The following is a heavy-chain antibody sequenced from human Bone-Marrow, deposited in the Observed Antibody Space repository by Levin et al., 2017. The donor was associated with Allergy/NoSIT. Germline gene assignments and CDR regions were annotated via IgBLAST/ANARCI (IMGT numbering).Heavy chain of an antibody. CDR2: VYWDDDK. CDR3: ANTGCLDGKCYGVRFEY. V-gene: IGHV2-5*02. Sequence: SGPTLVKPTQTLTLTCTFSEFSLSTSGVAVGWIRQPPGKALEWLALVYWDDDKRYSPSLKTRLTITKVTSRSQVVLTMTNMDPVDTATYYCANTGCLDGKCYGVRFEYWGQGTLVTVAA. J-gene: IGHJ4*02. D-gene: IGHD2-15*01. CDR1: EFSLSTSGVA.